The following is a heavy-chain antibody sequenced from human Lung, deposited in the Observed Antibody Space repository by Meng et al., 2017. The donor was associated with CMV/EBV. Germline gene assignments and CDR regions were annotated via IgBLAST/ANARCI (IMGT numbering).Heavy chain of an antibody. Sequence: SGFPFSTYDMSLVRQAPGKGLEWVAIVSGSGGSTYYADSVKGRFTISRDNSKNTLYLQMNSLRAEDTAVFYCAKALTFHYDSSGYFDSWGQGTLVTVSS. D-gene: IGHD3-22*01. CDR1: GFPFSTYD. CDR2: VSGSGGST. V-gene: IGHV3-23*01. CDR3: AKALTFHYDSSGYFDS. J-gene: IGHJ4*02.